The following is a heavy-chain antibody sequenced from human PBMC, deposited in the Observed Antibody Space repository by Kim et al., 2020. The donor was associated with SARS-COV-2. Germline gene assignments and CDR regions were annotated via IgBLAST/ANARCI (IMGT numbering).Heavy chain of an antibody. Sequence: GESLKISCKGSGYSFTSYWISWVRQMPGKGLEWMGRIDPSDSYTNYSPSFQGHVTISADKSISTAYLQWSSLKASDTAMYYCARQHPLSMRGYDYNWFDPWGQGTLVTVSS. CDR3: ARQHPLSMRGYDYNWFDP. V-gene: IGHV5-10-1*01. CDR1: GYSFTSYW. CDR2: IDPSDSYT. J-gene: IGHJ5*02. D-gene: IGHD5-12*01.